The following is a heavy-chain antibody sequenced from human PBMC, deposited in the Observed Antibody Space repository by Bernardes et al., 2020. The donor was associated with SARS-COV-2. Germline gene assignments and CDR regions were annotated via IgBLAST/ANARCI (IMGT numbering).Heavy chain of an antibody. J-gene: IGHJ6*02. Sequence: GGSLRLSCAASGFTFSSYGMHWVRQAPGKGLEWVAVISYDGSNKYYADSVKGRFTISRDNSKNTLYLQMNSLRAEDTAVYYCAKAGLLRFLEWLSIPEDWWYYYGMDVWGQGTTVTVSS. CDR3: AKAGLLRFLEWLSIPEDWWYYYGMDV. D-gene: IGHD3-3*01. CDR2: ISYDGSNK. CDR1: GFTFSSYG. V-gene: IGHV3-30*18.